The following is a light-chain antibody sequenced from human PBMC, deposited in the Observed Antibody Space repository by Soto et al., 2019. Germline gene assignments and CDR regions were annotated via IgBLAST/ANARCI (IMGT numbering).Light chain of an antibody. CDR1: QNIKSH. CDR2: DAS. Sequence: DIQMTQSPSSVSASVGDRVTITCRASQNIKSHLVWYQQKPGRAPNLLIYDASTLEGGVPLRFRGSGSGTYFALTITGLQPEDVATYLCLHVASFPITFGQGTRLEI. J-gene: IGKJ5*01. CDR3: LHVASFPIT. V-gene: IGKV1-12*01.